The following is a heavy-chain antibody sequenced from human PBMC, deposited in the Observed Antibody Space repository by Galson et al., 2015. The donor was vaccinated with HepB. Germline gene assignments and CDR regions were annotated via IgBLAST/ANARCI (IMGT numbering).Heavy chain of an antibody. CDR3: ARGRSFGSEYYHTFDF. D-gene: IGHD3-3*02. J-gene: IGHJ4*02. V-gene: IGHV3-7*03. Sequence: SLRLSCAASGFTLSSFCMIWVRQAPGKGLEWVANIRQVGGEIYYVESVKGRFTITRDNAKNTVYLQMDSMRAEDTAVYYCARGRSFGSEYYHTFDFWGQGTLVTVSS. CDR1: GFTLSSFC. CDR2: IRQVGGEI.